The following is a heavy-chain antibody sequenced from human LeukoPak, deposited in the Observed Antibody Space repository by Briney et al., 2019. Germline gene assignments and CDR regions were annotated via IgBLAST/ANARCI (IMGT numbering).Heavy chain of an antibody. D-gene: IGHD3-10*01. J-gene: IGHJ4*02. CDR2: IYYSGST. CDR3: ARYYYGSGSYSLLYYFDY. Sequence: PSQTLSLTCTVSGGSASSGSYYWSWIRQPPGKGLEWIGYIYYSGSTNYNPSLKSRVTISVDTSKNQFSLKLSSVTAADTAVYYCARYYYGSGSYSLLYYFDYWGQGTLVTVSS. V-gene: IGHV4-61*01. CDR1: GGSASSGSYY.